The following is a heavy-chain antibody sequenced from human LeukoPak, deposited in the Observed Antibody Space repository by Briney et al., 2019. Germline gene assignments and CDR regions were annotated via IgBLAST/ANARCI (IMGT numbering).Heavy chain of an antibody. CDR2: IYYSGST. CDR1: GGSISSSSYY. D-gene: IGHD5-24*01. CDR3: ARERWLDGYNFYYYGMDV. Sequence: SETLSLTCSVSGGSISSSSYYWGWVRQPPGKGLEWIGSIYYSGSTNYNPSLKSRVTISVDTSKNQFSLKLSSVTAADTAVYYCARERWLDGYNFYYYGMDVWGQGTTVTVSS. J-gene: IGHJ6*02. V-gene: IGHV4-39*07.